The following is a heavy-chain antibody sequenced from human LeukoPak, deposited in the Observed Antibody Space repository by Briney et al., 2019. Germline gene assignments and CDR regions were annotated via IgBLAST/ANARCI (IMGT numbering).Heavy chain of an antibody. D-gene: IGHD6-13*01. J-gene: IGHJ6*02. CDR1: GFTFSSYG. Sequence: GGSLRLSCAASGFTFSSYGMHWVRQAPGKGLECVAVISIDGSNKYHADSVKGRFTISRDNSKNTLYLQMNSLRIDDTAVYYCAKPSGTYSTTWADYYGMDVWGHGTTVTVSS. V-gene: IGHV3-33*05. CDR3: AKPSGTYSTTWADYYGMDV. CDR2: ISIDGSNK.